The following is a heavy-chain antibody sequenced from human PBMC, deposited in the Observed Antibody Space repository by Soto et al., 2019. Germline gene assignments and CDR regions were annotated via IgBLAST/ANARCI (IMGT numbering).Heavy chain of an antibody. Sequence: SGPTLVKPTQTLTLTCTFSGFSLSTSGVGVGWIRQPPGKALEWLALIYWDDDKRYSPSLKSRLTITKDTSKNQVVLTMTNMDPVDTATYYCAHSHSFFGYYDSSGYSLFDYWGQGTLVTVSS. CDR3: AHSHSFFGYYDSSGYSLFDY. CDR2: IYWDDDK. D-gene: IGHD3-22*01. J-gene: IGHJ4*02. CDR1: GFSLSTSGVG. V-gene: IGHV2-5*02.